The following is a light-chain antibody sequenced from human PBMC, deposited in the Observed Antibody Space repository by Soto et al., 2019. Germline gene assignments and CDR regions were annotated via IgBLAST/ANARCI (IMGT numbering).Light chain of an antibody. CDR2: FAS. CDR3: VQVRETPA. V-gene: IGKV2-28*01. Sequence: EIVMTQAPLSLPVTPGEPASISCRSSQSLLHTDGYNYLAWYLQKPGHSPQLLINFASNWASGGPERFRGSGSGTDSGRKSSRVEAGDLGVYYCVQVRETPAFGGGSKVLSK. CDR1: QSLLHTDGYNY. J-gene: IGKJ4*01.